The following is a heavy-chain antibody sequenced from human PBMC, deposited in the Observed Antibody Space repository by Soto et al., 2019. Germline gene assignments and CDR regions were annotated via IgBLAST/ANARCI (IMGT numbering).Heavy chain of an antibody. J-gene: IGHJ6*03. V-gene: IGHV3-7*01. CDR1: GFTFSSYW. CDR2: IKQDGSEK. D-gene: IGHD5-18*01. CDR3: ARDPNTDMEERWYYYYYMDV. Sequence: EVQLVESGGGLVQPGGSLRLSCAASGFTFSSYWMSWVRQAPGKGLEWVANIKQDGSEKYYVDSVKGRFNISRDNAKNSLYLQMNSLRAEDTAVYYCARDPNTDMEERWYYYYYMDVWGKGTTVTVSS.